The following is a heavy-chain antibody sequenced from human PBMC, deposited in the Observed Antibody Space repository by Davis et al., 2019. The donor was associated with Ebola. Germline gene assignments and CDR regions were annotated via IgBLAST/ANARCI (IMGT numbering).Heavy chain of an antibody. V-gene: IGHV1-18*04. CDR2: IRTYDGNT. J-gene: IGHJ4*02. CDR3: ARGEGAPDN. CDR1: GYTFVNYG. Sequence: ASVKVSCKASGYTFVNYGITWVRQAPGQSLEWLGWIRTYDGNTYYAQKLQDRVTMTTDTPTTTVFMELRNLRSDDTAVYWCARGEGAPDNWGQGTLVTVSS. D-gene: IGHD1-26*01.